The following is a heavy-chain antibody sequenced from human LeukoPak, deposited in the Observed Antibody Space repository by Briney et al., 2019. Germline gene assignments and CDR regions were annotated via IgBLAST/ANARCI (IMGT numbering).Heavy chain of an antibody. J-gene: IGHJ4*02. Sequence: SETLSLTCTVSGGSISSYYWIWIRQPPGKGLVWIGYIYYSGSTNYNPSLKSRVTISVDTSKNQFSLKLSPVTAADTAVYYCAREGTARGYSYGLDYWGQGTLVTVSS. CDR3: AREGTARGYSYGLDY. CDR2: IYYSGST. D-gene: IGHD5-18*01. V-gene: IGHV4-59*01. CDR1: GGSISSYY.